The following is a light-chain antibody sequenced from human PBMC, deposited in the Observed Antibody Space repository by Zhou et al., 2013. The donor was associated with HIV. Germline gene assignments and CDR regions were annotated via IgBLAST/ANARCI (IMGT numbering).Light chain of an antibody. CDR1: QSVSSN. J-gene: IGKJ3*01. Sequence: DTVMTQSPDTLSVSPGERATLSCRASQSVSSNLAWYQQKPGQAPRLLIYGAYTRATGIPARFSGSGSGTEFTLTISRLEPEDFAVYYCQQYGSSLFTFGPGTKVDFK. CDR2: GAY. V-gene: IGKV3-15*01. CDR3: QQYGSSLFT.